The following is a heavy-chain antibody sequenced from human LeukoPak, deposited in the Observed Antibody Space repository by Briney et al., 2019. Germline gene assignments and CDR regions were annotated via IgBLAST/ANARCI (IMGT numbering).Heavy chain of an antibody. Sequence: SETLSLTCNVSGVSISTHYWSWIRQSPGKGLEWIGYIYHNGLTNYNPSLKSRVTISIDTSKNEFSLKLTSVIAADTAVYYCAREANYYGSGSYFEGTFDYWGQGTLVTVSS. CDR1: GVSISTHY. CDR3: AREANYYGSGSYFEGTFDY. V-gene: IGHV4-59*11. J-gene: IGHJ4*02. CDR2: IYHNGLT. D-gene: IGHD3-10*01.